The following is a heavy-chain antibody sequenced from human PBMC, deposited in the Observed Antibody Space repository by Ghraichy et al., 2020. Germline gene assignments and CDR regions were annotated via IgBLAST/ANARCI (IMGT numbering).Heavy chain of an antibody. CDR2: IYYSGST. J-gene: IGHJ6*02. V-gene: IGHV4-59*08. CDR3: ARHAELRYFDWLLQTWRFYYYYGMDV. CDR1: GGSISSYY. D-gene: IGHD3-9*01. Sequence: SETLSLTCTVSGGSISSYYWSWIRQPPGKGLEWIGYIYYSGSTNYNPSLKSRVTISVDTSKNQFSLKLSSVTAADTAVYYCARHAELRYFDWLLQTWRFYYYYGMDVWGQGTTVTVSS.